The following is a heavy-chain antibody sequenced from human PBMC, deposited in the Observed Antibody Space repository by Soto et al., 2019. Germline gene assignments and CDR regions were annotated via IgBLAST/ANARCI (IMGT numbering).Heavy chain of an antibody. CDR3: AREYYDSSGYYPFDY. CDR1: GFTFSSYG. Sequence: LRLSCAASGFTFSSYGMHWVCQAPGKGLAWVAVIWYDGSNKYYADSVKGRFTISRDNSKNTLYLQMNSLRAEDTAVYYCAREYYDSSGYYPFDYWGQGTLVTVSS. J-gene: IGHJ4*02. V-gene: IGHV3-33*01. D-gene: IGHD3-22*01. CDR2: IWYDGSNK.